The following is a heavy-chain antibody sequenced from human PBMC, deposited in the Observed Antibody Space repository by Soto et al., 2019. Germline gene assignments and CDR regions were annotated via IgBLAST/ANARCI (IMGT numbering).Heavy chain of an antibody. CDR3: ARDRGLAAAGTR. CDR1: GFTFSSYS. D-gene: IGHD6-13*01. V-gene: IGHV3-21*01. J-gene: IGHJ4*02. Sequence: GGSLRLSCAASGFTFSSYSMNWARQAPGKGLEWVSSISSSSSYIYYADSVKGRFTISRDNAKNSLYLQMNSLRAEDTAVYYCARDRGLAAAGTRGGQGTLVTVSS. CDR2: ISSSSSYI.